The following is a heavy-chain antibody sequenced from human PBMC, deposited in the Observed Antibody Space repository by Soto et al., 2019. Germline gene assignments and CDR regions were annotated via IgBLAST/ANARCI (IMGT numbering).Heavy chain of an antibody. J-gene: IGHJ3*02. V-gene: IGHV3-9*01. Sequence: PGGSLRLSCAASGFTFDDYAMHWVRQAPGKGLEWVSGISWNSGSIGYADSVKGRFTISRDNAKNSLYLQMNSLRAEDTALYYCAKDIGYCSGGSCYSAAFDIWGQGTMVTVS. CDR3: AKDIGYCSGGSCYSAAFDI. CDR1: GFTFDDYA. CDR2: ISWNSGSI. D-gene: IGHD2-15*01.